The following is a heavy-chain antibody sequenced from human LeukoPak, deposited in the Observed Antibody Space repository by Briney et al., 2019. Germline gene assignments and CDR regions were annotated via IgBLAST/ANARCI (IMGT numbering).Heavy chain of an antibody. CDR3: ARQTGSGLFILP. CDR2: IYYSGST. Sequence: SETLSLTCTVAGGSISSSSDYWGWIRNPPGKGLEWIGSIYYSGSTYYNPSLKSRVTISVDTSKNQFSLKLSSVTAADTAVYYCARQTGSGLFILPGGQGTLVTVSS. J-gene: IGHJ4*02. CDR1: GGSISSSSDY. D-gene: IGHD3/OR15-3a*01. V-gene: IGHV4-39*01.